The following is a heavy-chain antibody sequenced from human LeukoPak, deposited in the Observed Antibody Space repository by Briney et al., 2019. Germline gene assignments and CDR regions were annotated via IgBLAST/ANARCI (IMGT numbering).Heavy chain of an antibody. J-gene: IGHJ3*02. CDR3: AKENRPIWGVNGGGSFYI. CDR2: IYTSGST. Sequence: WETLSLTCTVSGGSISSYYWSWIRQPAGKGLEWIGRIYTSGSTDYNPSLKSRVTMSVDTSKNQFSLKLSSVTAEDTAVYYCAKENRPIWGVNGGGSFYIWGQGTIVTVS. V-gene: IGHV4-4*07. CDR1: GGSISSYY. D-gene: IGHD4-23*01.